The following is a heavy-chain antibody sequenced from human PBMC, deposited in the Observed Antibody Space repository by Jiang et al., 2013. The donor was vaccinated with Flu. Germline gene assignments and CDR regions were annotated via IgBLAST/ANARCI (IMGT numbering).Heavy chain of an antibody. Sequence: KPTQTLTLTCTFSGFSLSTSGVGVGWIRQPPGKALEWLALIYWDDDKRYSPSLKSRLTITKDTSKNQVVLTMTNMDPVDTATYYCAHTSGHFLTYVWGSYRQYNWFDPWGQGTLVTVSS. D-gene: IGHD3-16*02. CDR3: AHTSGHFLTYVWGSYRQYNWFDP. J-gene: IGHJ5*02. CDR1: GFSLSTSGVG. V-gene: IGHV2-5*02. CDR2: IYWDDDK.